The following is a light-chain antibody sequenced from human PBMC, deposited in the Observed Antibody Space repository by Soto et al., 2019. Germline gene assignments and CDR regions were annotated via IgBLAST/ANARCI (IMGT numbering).Light chain of an antibody. CDR1: QSVSSN. CDR2: GAS. Sequence: EIVMTQSPATLSVSPGERATLSCRASQSVSSNLAWYQQKPGQAPRLLIYGASTRATGIPARFSGSGSGTEFTLTISSLQSEDFAVYSGQQYNNWPPIPFGQGTRLEIK. CDR3: QQYNNWPPIP. V-gene: IGKV3-15*01. J-gene: IGKJ5*01.